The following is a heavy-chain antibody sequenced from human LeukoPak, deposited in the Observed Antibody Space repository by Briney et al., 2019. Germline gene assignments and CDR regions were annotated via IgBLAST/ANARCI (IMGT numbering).Heavy chain of an antibody. CDR1: GYTFTSYG. CDR3: ARASDSSGYFAPEDWFDP. D-gene: IGHD3-22*01. V-gene: IGHV1-18*01. Sequence: ASVKVSCKASGYTFTSYGISWVRQAPGQGLEWMGWISAYNGNTNYAQKLQGRGTMTTDTSTSTAYMEMRSLRSDDTAVYYCARASDSSGYFAPEDWFDPWGQGTLVTVSS. CDR2: ISAYNGNT. J-gene: IGHJ5*02.